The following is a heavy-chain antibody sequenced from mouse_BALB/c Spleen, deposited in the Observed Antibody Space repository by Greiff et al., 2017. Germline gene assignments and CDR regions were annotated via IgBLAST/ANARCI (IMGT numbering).Heavy chain of an antibody. V-gene: IGHV5-6-3*01. D-gene: IGHD4-1*01. CDR3: ARNWDGFAY. J-gene: IGHJ3*01. CDR2: INSNGGST. CDR1: GFTFSSYG. Sequence: EVQLVESGGGLVQPGGSLKLSCAASGFTFSSYGMSWVRQTPDKRLELVATINSNGGSTYYPASVKGRFTISRDNAKNTLYLQMSSLKSEDTAMYYCARNWDGFAYWGQGTLVTVSA.